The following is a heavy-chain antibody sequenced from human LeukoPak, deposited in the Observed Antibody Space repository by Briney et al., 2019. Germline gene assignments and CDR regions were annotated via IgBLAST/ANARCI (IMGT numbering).Heavy chain of an antibody. D-gene: IGHD2-21*01. Sequence: PGGSLRLSCAASGFTFSSYWMHWVRQAPGQGLEWVSTITGSGGITYYADSVKGRFTISRDNSKNTLYLQLNSLRAEDTAVYYCAKPLNTVIGWFDPWGQGTLVTVSS. V-gene: IGHV3-23*01. CDR3: AKPLNTVIGWFDP. J-gene: IGHJ5*02. CDR2: ITGSGGIT. CDR1: GFTFSSYW.